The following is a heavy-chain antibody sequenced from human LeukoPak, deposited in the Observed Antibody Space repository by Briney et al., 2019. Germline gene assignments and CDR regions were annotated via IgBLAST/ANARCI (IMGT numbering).Heavy chain of an antibody. CDR2: INPNSGGT. D-gene: IGHD1-20*01. Sequence: GASVKVSCKASGYTFTGYYMHWVRQAPGQGLEWMGRINPNSGGTNYARKFQGRVTMTRDTSISTAYMELSRLRSDDTAVYYCARAEPKSYNWNYGDYWGQGTLVTVSS. CDR3: ARAEPKSYNWNYGDY. V-gene: IGHV1-2*06. CDR1: GYTFTGYY. J-gene: IGHJ4*02.